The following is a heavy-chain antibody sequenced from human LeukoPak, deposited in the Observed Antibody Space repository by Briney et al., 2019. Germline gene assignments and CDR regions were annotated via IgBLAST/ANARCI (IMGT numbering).Heavy chain of an antibody. Sequence: PGRSLRLSCAASGFTFSSYAMHWVRQAPGKGLEWVAVISYDGSNKYYADSVKGRFTISRDNSKNTLYLQMNSLGAEDTAVYYCARDYGYSSSWYQVDYWGQGTLVTVSS. D-gene: IGHD6-13*01. CDR3: ARDYGYSSSWYQVDY. CDR1: GFTFSSYA. CDR2: ISYDGSNK. J-gene: IGHJ4*02. V-gene: IGHV3-30-3*01.